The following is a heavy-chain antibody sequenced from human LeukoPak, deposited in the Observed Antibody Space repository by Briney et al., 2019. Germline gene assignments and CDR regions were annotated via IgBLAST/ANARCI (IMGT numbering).Heavy chain of an antibody. D-gene: IGHD3-22*01. CDR1: GFTFSSYA. CDR2: ISSNGGSK. J-gene: IGHJ4*02. Sequence: PGGSLKLSCAASGFTFSSYAMHWVRQAPGKGLEYVSAISSNGGSKYYANSVKGRFTISRDNAKNSLYLQMNSLRAEDTAVYYCARGFHRYSYDSGAYSIYWGQGTLVTVSS. CDR3: ARGFHRYSYDSGAYSIY. V-gene: IGHV3-64*01.